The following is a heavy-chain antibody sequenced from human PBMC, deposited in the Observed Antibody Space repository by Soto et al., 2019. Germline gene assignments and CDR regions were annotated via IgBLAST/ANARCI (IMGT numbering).Heavy chain of an antibody. CDR1: GYTLTSYD. CDR2: MNPNSGNT. V-gene: IGHV1-8*01. Sequence: ASVKLSCKASGYTLTSYDINWVRQATGQGLEWMGWMNPNSGNTGYAQKFQGRVTMTRNTSISTAYMELSSLRSEDTAVYYCARCPSGSYYYYYYGMDVWGQGTTVTVSS. D-gene: IGHD1-26*01. CDR3: ARCPSGSYYYYYYGMDV. J-gene: IGHJ6*02.